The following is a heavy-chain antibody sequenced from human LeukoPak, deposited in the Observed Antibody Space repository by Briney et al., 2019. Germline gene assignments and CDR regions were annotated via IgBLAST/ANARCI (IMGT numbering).Heavy chain of an antibody. D-gene: IGHD4-23*01. Sequence: ESLNSYCQVSGYGFTCSWMGWVRQVPGKGMGWMGIMQSGNSDTRYSPSCQGQVTISADKSISTAYLQWSSLKASDTAMYYCARLPDYGGNSFYFDYWGQGTLVTVSS. J-gene: IGHJ4*02. V-gene: IGHV5-51*01. CDR2: MQSGNSDT. CDR3: ARLPDYGGNSFYFDY. CDR1: GYGFTCSW.